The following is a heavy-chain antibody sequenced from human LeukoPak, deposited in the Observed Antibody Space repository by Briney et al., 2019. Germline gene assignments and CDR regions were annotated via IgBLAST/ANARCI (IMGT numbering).Heavy chain of an antibody. J-gene: IGHJ4*02. CDR3: ATHPGDTSYGFDY. D-gene: IGHD5-18*01. CDR2: IYYSGST. Sequence: SETLSLTCTVSGGSISSSSYYWGWIRQPPGKGLEWIGSIYYSGSTYYNPSLKSRVTISVDTSNNQFSLKLSSVTAADTAVYYCATHPGDTSYGFDYWGQGTLVTVSS. V-gene: IGHV4-39*01. CDR1: GGSISSSSYY.